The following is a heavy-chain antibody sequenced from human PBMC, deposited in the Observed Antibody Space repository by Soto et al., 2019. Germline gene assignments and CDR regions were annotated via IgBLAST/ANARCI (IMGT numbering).Heavy chain of an antibody. V-gene: IGHV1-69*13. CDR1: GGTFSSYA. Sequence: SVKVSCKASGGTFSSYAISWVRQAPGQGLEWMGGIIPIFGTANYAQKFQGRVTITADESTSTDYMELSSLRSEDTAVYYCARDLGYGEDWFDPWGQGNLVTVSS. CDR2: IIPIFGTA. J-gene: IGHJ5*02. CDR3: ARDLGYGEDWFDP. D-gene: IGHD5-12*01.